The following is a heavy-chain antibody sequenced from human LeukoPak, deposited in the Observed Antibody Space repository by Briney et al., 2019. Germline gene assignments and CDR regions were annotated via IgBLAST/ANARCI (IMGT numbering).Heavy chain of an antibody. CDR1: GFTLSSYA. CDR3: ARHPGDN. V-gene: IGHV3-30-3*01. CDR2: LSYDGSNK. J-gene: IGHJ4*02. Sequence: GRSLRLSCAASGFTLSSYAMHWVRQAPGKGLEWVAVLSYDGSNKYYADSVKGRFTTSKDNSKNALYLQMNSLRIEDTAVYYCARHPGDNWGQGTLVTVSS.